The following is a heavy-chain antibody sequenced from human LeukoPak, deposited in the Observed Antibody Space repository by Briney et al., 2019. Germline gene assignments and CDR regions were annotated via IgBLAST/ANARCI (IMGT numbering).Heavy chain of an antibody. CDR3: ARSGRYCSGGSCFDP. CDR1: GFTFSSYW. V-gene: IGHV3-74*01. D-gene: IGHD2-15*01. Sequence: PGGSLRLSCAASGFTFSSYWMHWVRQAPGKGLVWVSRINSDGSSTSYADSVKGRFTISRNNAKNTLYLQMNSLRAEDTAVYYCARSGRYCSGGSCFDPWGQGTLVTVSS. J-gene: IGHJ5*02. CDR2: INSDGSST.